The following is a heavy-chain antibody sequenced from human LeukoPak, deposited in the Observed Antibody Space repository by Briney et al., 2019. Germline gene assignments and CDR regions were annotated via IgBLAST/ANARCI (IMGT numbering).Heavy chain of an antibody. CDR2: ISGSGGST. CDR1: GFTFSSYA. Sequence: GGSLRLSCAASGFTFSSYAMSWVRQAPGKGLEWVSAISGSGGSTYYADSVKGRFTISRDNSKNTLYLQMNSLRAEDTAVYYCARDSTRRLGTFDYWGQGTLVTVSS. V-gene: IGHV3-23*01. CDR3: ARDSTRRLGTFDY. D-gene: IGHD2-2*01. J-gene: IGHJ4*02.